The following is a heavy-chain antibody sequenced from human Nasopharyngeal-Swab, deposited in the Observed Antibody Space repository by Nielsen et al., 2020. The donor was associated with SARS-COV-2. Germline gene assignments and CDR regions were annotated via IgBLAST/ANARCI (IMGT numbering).Heavy chain of an antibody. CDR1: GGSFSGYY. CDR2: INHSGST. V-gene: IGHV4-34*01. CDR3: ARGHAYGGYDYVWGSYRYWLLDY. D-gene: IGHD3-16*02. J-gene: IGHJ4*02. Sequence: GSLRLSCAVYGGSFSGYYWSWIRPPPGEGLEWIGEINHSGSTNYNPSLKSRVTISVDTSKNQFSLKLSSVTAADTAVYYCARGHAYGGYDYVWGSYRYWLLDYWGQGTLVTVSS.